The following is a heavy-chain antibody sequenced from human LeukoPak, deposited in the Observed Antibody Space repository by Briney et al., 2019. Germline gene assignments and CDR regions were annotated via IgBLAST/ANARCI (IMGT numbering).Heavy chain of an antibody. D-gene: IGHD4-17*01. CDR1: GESFSDYY. V-gene: IGHV4-34*01. CDR2: VNHGGTT. CDR3: ARVVYGDSSKDFDY. J-gene: IGHJ4*02. Sequence: PSETLSLTCAVYGESFSDYYWSWIRQPPGRGLEWIGEVNHGGTTNYNPSLKSRVIISADTSKNQFSLKLNSVTAADTAVYYCARVVYGDSSKDFDYWGQGTLVTVSS.